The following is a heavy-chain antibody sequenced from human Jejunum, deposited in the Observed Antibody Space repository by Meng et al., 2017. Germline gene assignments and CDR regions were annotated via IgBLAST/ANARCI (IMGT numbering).Heavy chain of an antibody. J-gene: IGHJ1*01. V-gene: IGHV4-59*11. Sequence: SETLSLTYTVSGASISSHYWSWIRQAPGKRLEWLGYIYYTGSTTYNPSLKSRLTISLDTAKNQFSLNLTSLTAADTAVYYCAKSSWGSYSGEYFHHWGQGTLVTVSS. CDR3: AKSSWGSYSGEYFHH. D-gene: IGHD1-26*01. CDR2: IYYTGST. CDR1: GASISSHY.